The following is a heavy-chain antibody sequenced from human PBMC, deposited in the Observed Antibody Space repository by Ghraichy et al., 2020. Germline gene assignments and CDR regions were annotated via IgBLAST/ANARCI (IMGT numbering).Heavy chain of an antibody. J-gene: IGHJ4*02. D-gene: IGHD3-9*01. CDR1: GFTFSSYA. CDR3: AKLERGRITIFWGCLDY. Sequence: GGSLRLSCAASGFTFSSYAMSWVRQAPGKGLEWVSAISGSGGSTYYADSVKGRFTISRDNSKNTLYLQMNSLRAEDTAVYYCAKLERGRITIFWGCLDYWGQGTLVTVSS. V-gene: IGHV3-23*01. CDR2: ISGSGGST.